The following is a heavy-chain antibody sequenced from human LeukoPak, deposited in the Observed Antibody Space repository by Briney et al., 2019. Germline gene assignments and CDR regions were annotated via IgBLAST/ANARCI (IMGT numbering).Heavy chain of an antibody. V-gene: IGHV4-59*01. CDR2: IYYSGST. Sequence: PSETLSLTCTVSGGSISNYYWNYIRQPPGKGLEGIGYIYYSGSTNYNPSLKSRVTISVDTSKNQFSLKLTSVTAADTAVYYCARTTEGGYTYGYFYYYYMDVWGKGTTVTISS. D-gene: IGHD5-18*01. CDR1: GGSISNYY. CDR3: ARTTEGGYTYGYFYYYYMDV. J-gene: IGHJ6*03.